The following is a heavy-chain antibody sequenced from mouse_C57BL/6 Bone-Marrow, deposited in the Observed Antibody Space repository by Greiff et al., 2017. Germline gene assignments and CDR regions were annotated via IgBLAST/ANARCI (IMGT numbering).Heavy chain of an antibody. V-gene: IGHV1-55*01. CDR1: GYTFTSYW. J-gene: IGHJ4*01. Sequence: QVHVKQSGAELVKPGASVKMSCKASGYTFTSYWITWVKQRPGQGLEWIGDIYPGSGSTNYNEKFKSKATLTVDTSSSTAYMQLSSLTSEDSAVDDCARGGSTTASMDYWGQGTSVTVSS. CDR3: ARGGSTTASMDY. D-gene: IGHD1-2*01. CDR2: IYPGSGST.